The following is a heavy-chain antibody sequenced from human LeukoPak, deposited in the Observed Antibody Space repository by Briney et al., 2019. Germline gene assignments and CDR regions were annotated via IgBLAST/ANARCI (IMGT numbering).Heavy chain of an antibody. V-gene: IGHV3-74*01. D-gene: IGHD2-15*01. Sequence: GGSLRLSCAVSVFTLSNDWMHWVRQAPGKGLLWVSRISGDGTTTNYADSVKGRFTISRDNAKNMLYLQMDSLRAEDTAVYDCAGKWSFDYWGQGTLVTVSS. CDR2: ISGDGTTT. J-gene: IGHJ4*02. CDR1: VFTLSNDW. CDR3: AGKWSFDY.